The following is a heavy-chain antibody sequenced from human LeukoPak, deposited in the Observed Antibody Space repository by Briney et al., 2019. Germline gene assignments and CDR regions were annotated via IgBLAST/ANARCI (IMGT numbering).Heavy chain of an antibody. J-gene: IGHJ6*03. D-gene: IGHD6-6*01. CDR1: GFTFSSYG. CDR2: IRYDGSNK. Sequence: PGGSLRPSCAASGFTFSSYGMHWVRQAPGKGLEWVAFIRYDGSNKYYADSVKGRFTISRDNSKNTLYLQMNSLRAEDTAVYYCAKDRGYSSSSGYYYMDVWGKGTTVTVSS. CDR3: AKDRGYSSSSGYYYMDV. V-gene: IGHV3-30*02.